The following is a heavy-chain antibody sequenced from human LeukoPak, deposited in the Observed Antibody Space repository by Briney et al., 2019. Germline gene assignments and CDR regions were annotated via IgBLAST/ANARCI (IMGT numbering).Heavy chain of an antibody. CDR1: GGSISSYY. D-gene: IGHD3-9*01. V-gene: IGHV4-59*08. CDR3: ARQGYDILTGYIDAFDI. J-gene: IGHJ3*02. Sequence: SETLSLTCTVSGGSISSYYWSWIRQPPGKGLEWIGYISYSGSTNYNPSLKSRVTISIDTSKNQFSLKLRSVTAADTALYYCARQGYDILTGYIDAFDIWGQGTMVTVSS. CDR2: ISYSGST.